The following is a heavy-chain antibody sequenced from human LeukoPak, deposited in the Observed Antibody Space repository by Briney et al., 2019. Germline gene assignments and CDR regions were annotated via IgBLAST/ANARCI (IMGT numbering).Heavy chain of an antibody. J-gene: IGHJ4*02. V-gene: IGHV4-59*12. CDR1: GVSITTYY. CDR2: IYYSGST. Sequence: PSETLSLTCTVSGVSITTYYWSWIRQPPGKGLEWIGTIYYSGSTYCDPSLKSRVTIPVDTSKNQFSLKLSSVTAADTAVYYCARDRPGGGSLDYWGQGILVTVSS. D-gene: IGHD2-15*01. CDR3: ARDRPGGGSLDY.